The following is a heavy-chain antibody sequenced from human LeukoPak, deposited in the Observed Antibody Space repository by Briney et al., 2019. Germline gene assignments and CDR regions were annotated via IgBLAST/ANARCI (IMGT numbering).Heavy chain of an antibody. J-gene: IGHJ5*02. CDR2: ISSSSSTI. V-gene: IGHV3-48*02. D-gene: IGHD3-22*01. CDR3: ARDKGEYYYDRKSGRFDP. CDR1: GFTLSSYS. Sequence: AGGSLRLSCAASGFTLSSYSMNWVRQAPGKGLEWVSYISSSSSTIYYADSVKGRFTISRDNAKNSLYLQMNSLRDEDTAVYYCARDKGEYYYDRKSGRFDPWGQGTLVTVSS.